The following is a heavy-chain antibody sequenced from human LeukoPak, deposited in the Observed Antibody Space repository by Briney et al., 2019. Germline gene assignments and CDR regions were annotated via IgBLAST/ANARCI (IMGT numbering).Heavy chain of an antibody. CDR2: IYYSGST. CDR1: GGSTSSGGYY. J-gene: IGHJ4*02. CDR3: ARFGTSSSRFFDQ. D-gene: IGHD6-6*01. V-gene: IGHV4-61*08. Sequence: PSETLSLTCTVSGGSTSSGGYYWSWIRQHPGKGLEWIGYIYYSGSTNYYPSLKSRVTIALDTSKNQFSLKLNSVTAADTAVYNCARFGTSSSRFFDQWGQGTLVTVSS.